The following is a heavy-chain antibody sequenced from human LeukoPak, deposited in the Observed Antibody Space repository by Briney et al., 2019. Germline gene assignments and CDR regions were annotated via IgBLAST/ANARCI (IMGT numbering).Heavy chain of an antibody. CDR2: ISAYNGNT. CDR1: GYTCTSYG. J-gene: IGHJ4*02. CDR3: ARVRSYYDSSAYDY. V-gene: IGHV1-18*01. D-gene: IGHD3-22*01. Sequence: ASVKVSCKASGYTCTSYGISWVRQAPGQGLEWMGWISAYNGNTKYAQKLQGRVTMTTDTSTSTAYMELRSLRSDDTDVYYCARVRSYYDSSAYDYWGQGTLVTVSS.